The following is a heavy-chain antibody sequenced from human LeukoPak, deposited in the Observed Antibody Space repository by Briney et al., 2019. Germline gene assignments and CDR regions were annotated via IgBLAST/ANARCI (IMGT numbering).Heavy chain of an antibody. D-gene: IGHD3-22*01. J-gene: IGHJ3*02. CDR1: GYTFTSYG. CDR2: IIPILGIA. CDR3: AAANMIVVDDDAFDI. V-gene: IGHV1-69*04. Sequence: SVKVSCKASGYTFTSYGISWVRQAPGQGLEWMGRIIPILGIANYAQKFQGRVTITADKSTSTAYMELSSLRSEDTAVYYCAAANMIVVDDDAFDIWGQGTMVTVSS.